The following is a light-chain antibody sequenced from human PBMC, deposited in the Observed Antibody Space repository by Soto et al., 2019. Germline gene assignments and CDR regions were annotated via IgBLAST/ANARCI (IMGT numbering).Light chain of an antibody. V-gene: IGLV1-44*01. CDR2: SNN. Sequence: QAVVTQPPSASGTPGQRVTISCSGRNSNIGSNTVNWYQQLPGTAPKLLIYSNNQRPSGVPDRFSGSKSGTSASLAISGLQSEDEADYYCAAWDDSLIGVVFGGGTQLTVL. J-gene: IGLJ2*01. CDR1: NSNIGSNT. CDR3: AAWDDSLIGVV.